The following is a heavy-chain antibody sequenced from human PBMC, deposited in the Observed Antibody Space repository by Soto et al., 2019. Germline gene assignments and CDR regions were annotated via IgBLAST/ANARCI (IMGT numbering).Heavy chain of an antibody. D-gene: IGHD5-18*01. CDR1: GGSISSGDYY. V-gene: IGHV4-30-4*01. Sequence: QVQLQESGPGLVKPSQTLSLTCTVSGGSISSGDYYWSWIRQPPGKGLECIGFFYHTGSTYYNPSPKSRVTISLDTSKNQFSLILNSVTAADTAVYYCARHAGYSYGPVDSWCQGTLVTVSS. J-gene: IGHJ4*02. CDR3: ARHAGYSYGPVDS. CDR2: FYHTGST.